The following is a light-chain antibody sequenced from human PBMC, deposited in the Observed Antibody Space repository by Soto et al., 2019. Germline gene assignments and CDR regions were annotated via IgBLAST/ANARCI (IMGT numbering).Light chain of an antibody. Sequence: DIQMTQSPSSLPASVGDSVTITCRASQAINKYLNWYQHKAGQAPNLLIYGASSLHKGVPARFRGSGAGTFFTLTISSLQPEDFATYYCQQSYTTPGTFGRGTTVEIK. CDR1: QAINKY. J-gene: IGKJ1*01. CDR2: GAS. V-gene: IGKV1-39*01. CDR3: QQSYTTPGT.